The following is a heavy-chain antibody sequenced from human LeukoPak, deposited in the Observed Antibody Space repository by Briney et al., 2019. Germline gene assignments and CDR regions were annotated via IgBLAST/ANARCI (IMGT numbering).Heavy chain of an antibody. V-gene: IGHV3-11*01. CDR1: GFTFSDYY. CDR2: ISSSGSTI. CDR3: ARGDTRFGELLNDAFDI. J-gene: IGHJ3*02. Sequence: PGGSLRLSCAASGFTFSDYYMSWIRQAPGKGLEWVSYISSSGSTIYYADSVKGRFAISRDNAKNSLYLQMNSLRAEDTAVYYCARGDTRFGELLNDAFDIWGQGTMVTVSS. D-gene: IGHD3-10*01.